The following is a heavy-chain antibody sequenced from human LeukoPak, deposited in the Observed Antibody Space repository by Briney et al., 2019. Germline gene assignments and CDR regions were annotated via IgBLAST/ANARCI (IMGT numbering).Heavy chain of an antibody. V-gene: IGHV3-49*03. CDR3: TRDRRNVLPWFGEIQT. J-gene: IGHJ5*02. CDR2: IRSKAYGGTT. Sequence: PGRSLRLSCTASGFTFGDYAMSWFRQAPGKGLEWVGFIRSKAYGGTTEYAASVKGRFTISRDDSKSIAYLQMNSLKTEDRAEYYCTRDRRNVLPWFGEIQTWGQGTLVTVSS. D-gene: IGHD3-10*01. CDR1: GFTFGDYA.